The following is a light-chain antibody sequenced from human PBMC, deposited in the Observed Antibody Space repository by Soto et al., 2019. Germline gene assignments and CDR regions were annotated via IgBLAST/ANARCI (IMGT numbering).Light chain of an antibody. Sequence: QSVLTQPPSASGSPGQSVAISCTGTSSDVGGYNYVSWYQQHPGKAPKLIIYEVNKRPSGVPDRFSGSKSGNTASLTVSGLQAEDEAYYYCGSPAGKFGGGTNVTVL. J-gene: IGLJ2*01. V-gene: IGLV2-8*01. CDR1: SSDVGGYNY. CDR3: GSPAGK. CDR2: EVN.